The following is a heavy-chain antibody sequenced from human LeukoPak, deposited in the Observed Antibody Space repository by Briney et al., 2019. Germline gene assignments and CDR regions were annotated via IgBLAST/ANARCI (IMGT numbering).Heavy chain of an antibody. V-gene: IGHV3-23*01. CDR2: ITASGGTT. CDR1: GFSFSVYA. CDR3: AKISMPTISVGSEDY. D-gene: IGHD1-26*01. J-gene: IGHJ4*02. Sequence: GGSLRLSCSASGFSFSVYAMSWVRQAPGKGLYWVSAITASGGTTYYADSVKGRFTISRDNSRNTLYLQMNTLRAEDTAVYYCAKISMPTISVGSEDYWGQGTLVTVSS.